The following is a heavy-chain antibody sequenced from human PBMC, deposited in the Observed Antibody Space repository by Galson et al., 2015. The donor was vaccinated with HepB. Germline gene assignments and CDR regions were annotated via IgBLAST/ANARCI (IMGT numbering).Heavy chain of an antibody. V-gene: IGHV3-48*02. CDR2: ISSSSSTI. Sequence: SLRLSCAASGFTFSSYSMNWVRQAPGKGLEWVSYISSSSSTIYYADSVKGRFTISRDNAKNSLYLQMNSLRDEDTAVYYCARGAYCGGDCHPLDAFDIWGQGTMVTVSS. CDR1: GFTFSSYS. D-gene: IGHD2-21*01. CDR3: ARGAYCGGDCHPLDAFDI. J-gene: IGHJ3*02.